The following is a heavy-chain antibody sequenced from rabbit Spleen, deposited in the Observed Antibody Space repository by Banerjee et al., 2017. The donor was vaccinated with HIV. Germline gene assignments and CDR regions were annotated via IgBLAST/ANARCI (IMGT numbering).Heavy chain of an antibody. CDR3: ARDASSGWGIVSFYFSL. CDR1: GFDFSNYY. D-gene: IGHD4-1*01. Sequence: QLKESGGGLVQPGGSLKLSCKASGFDFSNYYMNWVRQAPGKGLEWIGYIDPVFGITYYASWVNGRFPISSHNAQNTLYLQLNSLTAADTATYFCARDASSGWGIVSFYFSLWGPGTLVTVS. J-gene: IGHJ4*01. V-gene: IGHV1S7*01. CDR2: IDPVFGIT.